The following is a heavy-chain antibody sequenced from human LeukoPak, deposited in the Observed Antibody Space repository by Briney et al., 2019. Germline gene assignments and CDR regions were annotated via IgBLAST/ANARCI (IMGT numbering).Heavy chain of an antibody. CDR1: GGSISSYY. D-gene: IGHD3-22*01. Sequence: SETLSPTCTVSGGSISSYYWSWIRQPPGKGLEWIGFIYTSGSTNYNPSLKSRVTISVDTSKNQFSLKLSSVTAADTAVYYCARLSSAAWAYYYYMDVWGKGTTVTVSS. CDR2: IYTSGST. CDR3: ARLSSAAWAYYYYMDV. V-gene: IGHV4-4*09. J-gene: IGHJ6*03.